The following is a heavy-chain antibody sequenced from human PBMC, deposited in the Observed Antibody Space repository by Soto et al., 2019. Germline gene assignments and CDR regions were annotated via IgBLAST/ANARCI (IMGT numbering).Heavy chain of an antibody. CDR3: ARGWFGPDV. CDR1: EFTFSGRS. V-gene: IGHV3-74*01. D-gene: IGHD3-10*01. Sequence: EVQLVESGGGLVQPGGSLRLSCAASEFTFSGRSVHWVRQAPGKGLVWVSGIDKVGNDPAYADSVKGRFTSSRDNDKNTVYLQMNSLRVEDMAVYYCARGWFGPDVWGKGITVTVSS. J-gene: IGHJ6*03. CDR2: IDKVGNDP.